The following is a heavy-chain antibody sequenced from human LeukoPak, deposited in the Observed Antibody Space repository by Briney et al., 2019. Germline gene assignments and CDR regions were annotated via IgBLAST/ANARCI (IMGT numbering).Heavy chain of an antibody. D-gene: IGHD3-22*01. J-gene: IGHJ4*02. CDR2: INPSSGTT. Sequence: ASVKVSCKTSGYTFTSYYMHWVRQAPGQGLEWMGIINPSSGTTTYAQKFQGRVTMTRDTSTSTVYMEVSSLRSEDTAMYYCARAIGSSWYSTLDYWGQGILVAVSS. CDR3: ARAIGSSWYSTLDY. CDR1: GYTFTSYY. V-gene: IGHV1-46*01.